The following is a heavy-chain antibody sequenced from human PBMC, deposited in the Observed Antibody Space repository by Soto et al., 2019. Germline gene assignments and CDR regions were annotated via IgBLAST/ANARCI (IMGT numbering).Heavy chain of an antibody. CDR2: IYYSGST. D-gene: IGHD1-26*01. CDR3: ARAYSGSYFDY. CDR1: GGSISSYY. Sequence: SETLSLTCTVSGGSISSYYWSWIRQPPGKGLEWIGYIYYSGSTNYNPSLKSRVTISVDTSKNQFSLKLSSVTAADTAVYYCARAYSGSYFDYWGQGTLVTVSS. V-gene: IGHV4-59*01. J-gene: IGHJ4*02.